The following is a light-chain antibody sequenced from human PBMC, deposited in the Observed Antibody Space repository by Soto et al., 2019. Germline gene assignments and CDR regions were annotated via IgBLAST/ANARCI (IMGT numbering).Light chain of an antibody. CDR3: CSYAGSSTYV. CDR1: SRDVGNYDF. J-gene: IGLJ1*01. Sequence: QSALTQPASVSGSPGQSITISCTGTSRDVGNYDFVSWYQQHPGKAPKLMIFDASKRPSGVSNRFSGSKSGNTASLTISGLQAEDEADYYCCSYAGSSTYVFGTGTKLTVL. V-gene: IGLV2-23*01. CDR2: DAS.